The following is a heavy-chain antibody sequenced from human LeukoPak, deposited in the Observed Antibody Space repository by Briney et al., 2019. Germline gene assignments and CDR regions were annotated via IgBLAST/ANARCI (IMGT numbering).Heavy chain of an antibody. CDR1: GYTFTSYA. Sequence: ASVKVSCKASGYTFTSYAMHWVRQAPGQRLEWMGWINAGNGNTKYSQKFQGRVTITRDTSASTVYMELSSLRSEDTAVYYCARDSTAAAFDYWGQGTLVTVSS. CDR3: ARDSTAAAFDY. J-gene: IGHJ4*02. CDR2: INAGNGNT. D-gene: IGHD6-13*01. V-gene: IGHV1-3*01.